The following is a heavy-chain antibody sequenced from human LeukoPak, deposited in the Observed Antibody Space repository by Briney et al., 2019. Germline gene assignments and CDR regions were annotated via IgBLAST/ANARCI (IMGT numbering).Heavy chain of an antibody. D-gene: IGHD2/OR15-2a*01. V-gene: IGHV3-30*18. CDR3: AKGLLVSGWYFDY. J-gene: IGHJ4*02. CDR1: GFTFSSYG. Sequence: GGSLRRSCAASGFTFSSYGMHWVRQAPGKGLEWVAVISYDGSNKYYADSVKGRFTISRDNSKNTLYLQMNSLRAEDTAVYYCAKGLLVSGWYFDYWGQGTLVTVSS. CDR2: ISYDGSNK.